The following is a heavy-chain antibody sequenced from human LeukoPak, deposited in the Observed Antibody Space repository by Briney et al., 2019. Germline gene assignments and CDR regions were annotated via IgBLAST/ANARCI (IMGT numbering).Heavy chain of an antibody. J-gene: IGHJ4*02. CDR3: ARAPYDSSGYYPLDY. CDR1: GFTFNTYS. Sequence: GGSLRLSCAASGFTFNTYSMNWVRQAPGKGLEWVSFIDSSSRTIFYADSVKGRFTISRDNAKNTLYLQMNSLRAEDTAVYYCARAPYDSSGYYPLDYWGQGTLVTVSS. D-gene: IGHD3-22*01. V-gene: IGHV3-48*04. CDR2: IDSSSRTI.